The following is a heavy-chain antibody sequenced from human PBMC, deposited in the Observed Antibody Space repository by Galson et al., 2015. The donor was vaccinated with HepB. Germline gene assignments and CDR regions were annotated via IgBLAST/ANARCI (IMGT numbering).Heavy chain of an antibody. D-gene: IGHD6-19*01. Sequence: SVKVSCKASGYTFTSYYLHWVRQAPGQGLEWMGRINPNSGGTNYAQKFQGRVTMTRDTSITTVYMELSRLTSDDTAVYYCARDGYSSGWYGGALDPWGQGTLVTVSS. CDR1: GYTFTSYY. V-gene: IGHV1-2*06. CDR3: ARDGYSSGWYGGALDP. CDR2: INPNSGGT. J-gene: IGHJ5*02.